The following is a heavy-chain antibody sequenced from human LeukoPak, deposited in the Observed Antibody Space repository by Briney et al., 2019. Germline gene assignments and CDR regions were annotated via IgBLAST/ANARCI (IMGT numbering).Heavy chain of an antibody. J-gene: IGHJ4*02. D-gene: IGHD1-26*01. CDR1: GFTFGSYG. CDR2: IRSDGSNK. V-gene: IGHV3-30*02. CDR3: ASALRIYYYFDY. Sequence: GGSLRLSCAASGFTFGSYGMHWVRQAPGKGLEWVTFIRSDGSNKYYADSVKGRFTISRDNSKNTLYLQMNSLRAEDTAVYYCASALRIYYYFDYWGQGTLVTVSS.